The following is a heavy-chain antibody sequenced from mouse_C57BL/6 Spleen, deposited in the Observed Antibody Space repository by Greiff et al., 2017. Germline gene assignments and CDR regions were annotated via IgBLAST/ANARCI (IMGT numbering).Heavy chain of an antibody. V-gene: IGHV2-5*01. D-gene: IGHD2-4*01. CDR1: GFSLTSYG. CDR2: IWRGGST. CDR3: AKTGIYYDYESAMDY. J-gene: IGHJ4*01. Sequence: QVQLKQSGPGLVQPSQSLSITCTVSGFSLTSYGVHWVRQSPGKGLEWLGVIWRGGSTDYNAAFMSRLSITKDNSKSQVFFKMNSLQADDTAIYYGAKTGIYYDYESAMDYWGQGTSVTVSS.